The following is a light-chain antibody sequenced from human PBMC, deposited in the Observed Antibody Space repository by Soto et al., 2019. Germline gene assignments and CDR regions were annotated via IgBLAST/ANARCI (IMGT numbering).Light chain of an antibody. CDR3: QQYHIYSGT. J-gene: IGKJ1*01. CDR1: QTIDSW. V-gene: IGKV1-5*03. CDR2: KAS. Sequence: DIQMTQSPSALSASVGDIVNTNCRASQTIDSWLAWYQQRPGKPPNIMIYKASTLASGVPSRFSGSGSGTEFTLTINSLQPDDFATYYCQQYHIYSGTFGQGTKVDIK.